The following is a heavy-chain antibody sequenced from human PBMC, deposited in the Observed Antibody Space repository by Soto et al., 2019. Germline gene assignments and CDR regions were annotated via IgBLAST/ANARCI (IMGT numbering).Heavy chain of an antibody. CDR1: GYTFTSYY. CDR3: ATDHLDYGGNLAFDI. J-gene: IGHJ3*02. CDR2: FDPEDGET. V-gene: IGHV1-24*01. D-gene: IGHD4-17*01. Sequence: GASVKVSCKASGYTFTSYYMHWVRQAPGQGLEWLGVFDPEDGETIYAQKFQGRVTMTEDTSTDTAYMELSSLRSEDTAVYYCATDHLDYGGNLAFDIWGQGTMVTVSS.